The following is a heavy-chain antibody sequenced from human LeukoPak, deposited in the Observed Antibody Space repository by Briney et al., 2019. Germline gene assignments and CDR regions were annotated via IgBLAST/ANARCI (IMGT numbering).Heavy chain of an antibody. CDR2: IYLGDSDT. CDR1: GYSFSNYW. J-gene: IGHJ3*01. V-gene: IGHV5-51*01. CDR3: ARPNITSYYDSRGYDAFDV. Sequence: GESLKISCKGSGYSFSNYWIGWVRQTPGKGLEWMGSIYLGDSDTRYSPSFQGQVTISADKSVRTAYLQWSSLKASDTAMYYCARPNITSYYDSRGYDAFDVWGQGTMVTVSS. D-gene: IGHD3-22*01.